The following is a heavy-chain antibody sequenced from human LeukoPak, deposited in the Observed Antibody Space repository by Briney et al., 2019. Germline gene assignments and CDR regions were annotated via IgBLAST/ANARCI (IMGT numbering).Heavy chain of an antibody. J-gene: IGHJ4*02. CDR3: ARDPPLWFGNHIGESDY. Sequence: PRGSLRLSCAGSGCILSNYWMTWVRQSPGKGLEWVANIEEDGSEKYYVDSVKGRFTISRDNAKNSLYLQMNSLRAEDSAVYYCARDPPLWFGNHIGESDYWGQRTLVTVSS. CDR1: GCILSNYW. CDR2: IEEDGSEK. D-gene: IGHD3-10*01. V-gene: IGHV3-7*01.